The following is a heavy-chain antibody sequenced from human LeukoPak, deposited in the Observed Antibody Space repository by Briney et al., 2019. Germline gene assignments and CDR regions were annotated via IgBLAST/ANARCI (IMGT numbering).Heavy chain of an antibody. V-gene: IGHV3-23*01. CDR1: GFTFTSYA. D-gene: IGHD3-10*01. Sequence: GGSLRLSCAASGFTFTSYAMNWVRQAPGKGLEWVSDISESGGSTYYADSEKGGFTISKDNSKNTLYLQMNTLRAENTAVYYGATRITLVRGVKLVGDYGGQGTLVTVFS. CDR3: ATRITLVRGVKLVGDY. J-gene: IGHJ4*02. CDR2: ISESGGST.